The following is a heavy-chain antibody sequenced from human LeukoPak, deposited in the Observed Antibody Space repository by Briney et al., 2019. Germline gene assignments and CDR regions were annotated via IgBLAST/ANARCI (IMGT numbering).Heavy chain of an antibody. J-gene: IGHJ4*02. CDR1: GFTFSSYS. V-gene: IGHV3-21*01. Sequence: GGSLRLSCAASGFTFSSYSMNWVRQAPGKGLEWVSSISSSSSYIYYADSVKGRFTISRDNAKNSLYLQMNSLRAEDTAVYYCARGVALDYYFDYWGQGTLVTVSS. D-gene: IGHD3/OR15-3a*01. CDR3: ARGVALDYYFDY. CDR2: ISSSSSYI.